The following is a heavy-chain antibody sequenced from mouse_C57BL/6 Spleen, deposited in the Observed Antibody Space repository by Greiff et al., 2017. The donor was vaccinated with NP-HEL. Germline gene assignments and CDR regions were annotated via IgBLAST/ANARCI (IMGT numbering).Heavy chain of an antibody. D-gene: IGHD3-2*01. CDR2: ILPGGGST. CDR3: ARETAGTYYFDY. V-gene: IGHV1-9*01. CDR1: GYTFTGYW. Sequence: QVQLQQSGAELMKPGASVKLSCKATGYTFTGYWIEWVKQRPGHGLEWIGEILPGGGSTNYNEKFKGKATFTADTSSNTAYMQLSSLTTEDSAIYYCARETAGTYYFDYWGQGTTLTVSS. J-gene: IGHJ2*01.